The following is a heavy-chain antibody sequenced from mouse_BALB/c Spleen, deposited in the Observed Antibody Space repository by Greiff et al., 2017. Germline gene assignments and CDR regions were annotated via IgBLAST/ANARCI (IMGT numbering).Heavy chain of an antibody. V-gene: IGHV14-1*02. J-gene: IGHJ4*01. Sequence: VQLKQSGAELVRPGALVKLSCKASGFNIKDYYMHWVKQRPEQGLEWIGWIDPENGNTIYDPKFQGKASITADTSSNTAYLQLSSLTSEDTAVYYCAPGSSYRAMDYWGQGTSVTVSS. CDR1: GFNIKDYY. CDR2: IDPENGNT. CDR3: APGSSYRAMDY. D-gene: IGHD1-1*01.